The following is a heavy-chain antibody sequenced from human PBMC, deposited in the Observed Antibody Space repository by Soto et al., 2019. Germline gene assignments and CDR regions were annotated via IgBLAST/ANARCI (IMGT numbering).Heavy chain of an antibody. CDR3: AHIPNYYQYNWFDP. CDR2: IYWDDDK. D-gene: IGHD3-10*01. Sequence: QITLKESGPTLVKPTQTLTLTCTFSGFSFTTRGVGVGWFCQPPGKALECFALIYWDDDKGYSPSLQSRLSITKDTSKNQVVLTMTNVDPVDTATYYCAHIPNYYQYNWFDPWGQGTLVSVSS. J-gene: IGHJ5*02. CDR1: GFSFTTRGVG. V-gene: IGHV2-5*02.